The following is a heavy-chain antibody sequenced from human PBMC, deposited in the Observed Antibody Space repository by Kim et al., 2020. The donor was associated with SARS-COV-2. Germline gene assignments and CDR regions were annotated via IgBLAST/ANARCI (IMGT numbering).Heavy chain of an antibody. CDR3: ARERSVITFGGVIVPSYYYGMDV. Sequence: ASVKVSCKASGYTFTSYGISWVRQAPGQGLEWMGWISAYNGNTNYAQKLQGRVTMTTDTSTSTAYMELRSLRSDDTAVYYCARERSVITFGGVIVPSYYYGMDVWGQGTTVTVSS. J-gene: IGHJ6*02. CDR1: GYTFTSYG. D-gene: IGHD3-16*02. V-gene: IGHV1-18*01. CDR2: ISAYNGNT.